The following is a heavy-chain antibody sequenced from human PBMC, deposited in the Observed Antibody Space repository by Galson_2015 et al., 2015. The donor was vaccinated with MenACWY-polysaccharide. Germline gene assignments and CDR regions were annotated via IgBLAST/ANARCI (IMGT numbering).Heavy chain of an antibody. CDR2: IYSGGST. V-gene: IGHV3-53*01. CDR3: ARDPGFDP. J-gene: IGHJ5*02. Sequence: SLRLSCAASGFTVSNNYMNWVRQAPGKGLEWVSVIYSGGSTYYADPVKGRFTISRDNSKNTLCLQMNSLRAEDTAVYYCARDPGFDPWGQGTLVTVSS. CDR1: GFTVSNNY.